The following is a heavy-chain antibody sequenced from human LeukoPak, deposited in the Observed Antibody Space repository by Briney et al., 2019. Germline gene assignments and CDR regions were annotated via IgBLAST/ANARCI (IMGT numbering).Heavy chain of an antibody. CDR2: ISYDGSNK. CDR3: AKAPVTTCRGAFCYPFDY. Sequence: GGSLRLSCAASGFTFSSYAMHWVRQAPGKGLEWVAVISYDGSNKYYADSVEGRFTISRDSSKNTLFLQMNRLRPEDAAVYYCAKAPVTTCRGAFCYPFDYWGRGTLVTVSS. CDR1: GFTFSSYA. V-gene: IGHV3-30*04. D-gene: IGHD2-15*01. J-gene: IGHJ4*02.